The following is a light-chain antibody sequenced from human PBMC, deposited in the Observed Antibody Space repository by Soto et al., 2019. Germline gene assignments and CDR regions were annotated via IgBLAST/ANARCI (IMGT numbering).Light chain of an antibody. CDR3: SPYAGKIPSL. Sequence: SVLTQPPSASGSPGQSVTISCTGTSSDVGAYKFVSWYQQNPGKAPKLIIYDVTKRPTGVPDRFSGSKSGNTASLTVSGLQDDDEPDPSCSPYAGKIPSLFGSEPKVTVL. J-gene: IGLJ1*01. CDR2: DVT. CDR1: SSDVGAYKF. V-gene: IGLV2-8*01.